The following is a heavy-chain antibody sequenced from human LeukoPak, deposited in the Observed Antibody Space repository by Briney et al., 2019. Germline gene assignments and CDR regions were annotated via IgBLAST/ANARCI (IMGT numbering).Heavy chain of an antibody. V-gene: IGHV3-33*01. CDR3: ARPSDGHYAQGGYFDY. D-gene: IGHD4-17*01. CDR1: GFAFSAYG. CDR2: IWYDGINK. J-gene: IGHJ4*02. Sequence: GTSLRLSCAASGFAFSAYGMHWVRQAPGKGLEWVSAIWYDGINKYYADSVKGRFTISRDNSKNTLYLQMNSLRAEDTAVYYCARPSDGHYAQGGYFDYWGQGTLVTVSS.